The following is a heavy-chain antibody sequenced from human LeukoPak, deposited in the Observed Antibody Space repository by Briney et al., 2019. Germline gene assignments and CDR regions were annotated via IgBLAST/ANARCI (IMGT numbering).Heavy chain of an antibody. Sequence: SETLSLTCTVSGGSISSSSYYWGWIRQPPGKGLEWIGSVYYTGSTYYNPSLKRRVSISVDTSKNQFSLKLSSVTAADTSVYYCATVDSWYYFDYWGQGTLVTVSS. CDR1: GGSISSSSYY. CDR2: VYYTGST. V-gene: IGHV4-39*01. D-gene: IGHD6-13*01. J-gene: IGHJ4*02. CDR3: ATVDSWYYFDY.